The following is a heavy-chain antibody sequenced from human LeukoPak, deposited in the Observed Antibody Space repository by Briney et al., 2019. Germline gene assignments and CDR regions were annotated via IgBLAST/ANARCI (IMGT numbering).Heavy chain of an antibody. D-gene: IGHD2-8*02. Sequence: PGGSLRLSCAASGFTFNSYAMSWVRQAPEKGLELVSSITGSGDTTYYADSVKGRFTISRDNSKNTLYLHMNSLRADETAVYYCASRPRTGIGPLDYWGQGILVTVSS. CDR3: ASRPRTGIGPLDY. V-gene: IGHV3-23*01. CDR2: ITGSGDTT. CDR1: GFTFNSYA. J-gene: IGHJ4*02.